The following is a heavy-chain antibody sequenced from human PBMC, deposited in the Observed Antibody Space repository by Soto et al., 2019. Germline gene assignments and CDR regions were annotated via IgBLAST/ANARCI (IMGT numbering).Heavy chain of an antibody. J-gene: IGHJ5*02. V-gene: IGHV3-23*01. CDR1: GFTFRTYA. D-gene: IGHD2-2*01. Sequence: EVQLLDSGGGLVQPGGSLRLSCAASGFTFRTYAMSVVRQAPGKGLEWVSTISDSGTTYYANSVKGGFTISRDNSRNTLDLQMNSLRVEDTAVYYCAKGGEGSCSRTSCLYFSDSWGQGTLVTVSS. CDR3: AKGGEGSCSRTSCLYFSDS. CDR2: ISDSGTT.